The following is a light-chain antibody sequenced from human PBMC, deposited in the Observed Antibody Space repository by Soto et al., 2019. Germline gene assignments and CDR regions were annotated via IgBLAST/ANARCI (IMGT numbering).Light chain of an antibody. J-gene: IGKJ3*01. V-gene: IGKV3-20*01. Sequence: EIVLTQSPGTLSLFPGERATLSCRASQSVSSTYFAWYRQKPGQPPSLLIYGASNRATDVPDRFSGSGSGPDFTLTISRLEPEDFAVYYCQQYISSPPGFTFGPGTTVEIK. CDR2: GAS. CDR1: QSVSSTY. CDR3: QQYISSPPGFT.